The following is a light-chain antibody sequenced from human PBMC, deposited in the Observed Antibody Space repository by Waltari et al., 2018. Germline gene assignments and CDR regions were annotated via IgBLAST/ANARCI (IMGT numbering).Light chain of an antibody. J-gene: IGKJ3*01. Sequence: DIQMTQSPSSVSAPVGARVTITCRGGQDINNWLAWYQQKPGKAPNLLMYGASSLQTGVPSRFTGNGSGTEFTRTISSLQAEDFATYYCQQAKSFPITFGPGTTVDIK. CDR1: QDINNW. CDR2: GAS. CDR3: QQAKSFPIT. V-gene: IGKV1-12*01.